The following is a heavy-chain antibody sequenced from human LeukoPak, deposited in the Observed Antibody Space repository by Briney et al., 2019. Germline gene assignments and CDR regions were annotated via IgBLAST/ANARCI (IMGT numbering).Heavy chain of an antibody. Sequence: GRSLRLSCAASGFTFSNYGMHWVRQAPGKGLEWVAVIWYDGTNKYYADSVKGRFTISRDNSKNTLYLQMNSLRAEDTAVYYCATVDSGSYYSRKFDYWGQGTLVTVSS. CDR2: IWYDGTNK. CDR1: GFTFSNYG. CDR3: ATVDSGSYYSRKFDY. D-gene: IGHD1-26*01. V-gene: IGHV3-33*01. J-gene: IGHJ4*02.